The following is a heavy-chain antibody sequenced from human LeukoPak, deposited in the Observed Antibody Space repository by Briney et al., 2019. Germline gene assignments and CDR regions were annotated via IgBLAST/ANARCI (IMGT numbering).Heavy chain of an antibody. Sequence: SETLSLTCTVSSVSISSSSYYWGWLRQPPGKGLEWIVSIYYSVSTYYNPSLKSRVTISVDTSKNQFSLKLSSVTAADTAVYYCARIYSSGWPFFDYWGQGTLVTVSS. CDR2: IYYSVST. D-gene: IGHD6-19*01. CDR1: SVSISSSSYY. V-gene: IGHV4-39*01. CDR3: ARIYSSGWPFFDY. J-gene: IGHJ4*02.